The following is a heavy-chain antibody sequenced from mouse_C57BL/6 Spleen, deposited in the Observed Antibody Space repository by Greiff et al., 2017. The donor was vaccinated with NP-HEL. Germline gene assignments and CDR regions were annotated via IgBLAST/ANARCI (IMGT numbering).Heavy chain of an antibody. J-gene: IGHJ4*01. CDR3: ARRFITTVVATDYYAMDY. CDR1: GFSLTSYG. Sequence: QVQLKESGPGLVQPSHSLSITCTVSGFSLTSYGVHWVRQSPGKGLEWLGVIWSGGSTDYNAAFISRLSISKDNSKSQVFFKMNSLQADDTAIYYCARRFITTVVATDYYAMDYWGQGTSVTVSS. CDR2: IWSGGST. V-gene: IGHV2-2*01. D-gene: IGHD1-1*01.